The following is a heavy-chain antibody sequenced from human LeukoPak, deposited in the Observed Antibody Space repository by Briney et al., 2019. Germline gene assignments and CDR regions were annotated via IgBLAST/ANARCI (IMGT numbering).Heavy chain of an antibody. CDR1: GFTFSSYA. CDR3: AKGTPRIFGSYFDY. D-gene: IGHD3-3*01. V-gene: IGHV3-30-3*01. Sequence: PGGSLRLSCAASGFTFSSYAMHWVRQAPGKGLEWVAVISYDGSNKYYTDSVKGRFTISRDNSKNPLYLQMNSLRAEDTAVYYCAKGTPRIFGSYFDYWGQGTLVTVSS. J-gene: IGHJ4*02. CDR2: ISYDGSNK.